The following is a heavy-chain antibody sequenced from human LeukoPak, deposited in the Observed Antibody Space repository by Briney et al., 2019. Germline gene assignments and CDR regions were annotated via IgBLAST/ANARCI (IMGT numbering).Heavy chain of an antibody. CDR1: GFTFSTYW. CDR3: ARLKTPYYYGMDV. V-gene: IGHV3-74*01. D-gene: IGHD2-15*01. CDR2: IDNGGSTT. J-gene: IGHJ6*02. Sequence: GGSLRLSCAASGFTFSTYWMHWVRQAPGKGLVWVSRIDNGGSTTLYADSVRGRFIISRDNAKNTLYLQMNSLRAEDTAVYYCARLKTPYYYGMDVWGQGTTVTVSS.